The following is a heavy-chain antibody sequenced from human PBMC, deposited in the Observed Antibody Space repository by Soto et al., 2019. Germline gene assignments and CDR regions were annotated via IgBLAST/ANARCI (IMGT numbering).Heavy chain of an antibody. J-gene: IGHJ6*03. CDR3: ARDDMDQLLSHLFYYYMDI. Sequence: QAQLVESGGALVKPGGSLRLSCAASGFTFNDYYMSWIRQAPGKGLEWVAYISGTGTTIYYADAVKGRFTISRDNAKNSRYLQMNSLGAEDTAVYYCARDDMDQLLSHLFYYYMDIWGRGTTVTVSS. D-gene: IGHD2-2*01. CDR2: ISGTGTTI. CDR1: GFTFNDYY. V-gene: IGHV3-11*01.